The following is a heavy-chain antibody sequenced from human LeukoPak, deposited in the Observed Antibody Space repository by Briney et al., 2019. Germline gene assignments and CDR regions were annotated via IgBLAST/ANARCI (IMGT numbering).Heavy chain of an antibody. CDR2: ISAYNGNT. CDR3: ATDEGGVYSGYDS. CDR1: GYTFTRYG. D-gene: IGHD5-12*01. V-gene: IGHV1-18*01. J-gene: IGHJ4*02. Sequence: ASVNVSCKASGYTFTRYGISWVRQAPGQGLEWMGWISAYNGNTNYAQKLQGRVTMTTDTSTSTAYMELRSLRSDDTAVYYCATDEGGVYSGYDSWGQGTLVTVSS.